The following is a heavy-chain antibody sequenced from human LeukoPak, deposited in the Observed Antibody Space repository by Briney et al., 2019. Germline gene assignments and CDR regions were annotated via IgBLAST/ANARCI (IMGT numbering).Heavy chain of an antibody. V-gene: IGHV1-69*04. CDR2: IIPILGIA. J-gene: IGHJ4*02. CDR1: GGTFSSYA. D-gene: IGHD6-13*01. CDR3: ARDPLSGYSSSWAPYYFDY. Sequence: SVKVSCKASGGTFSSYAISWVRQAPGQGLEWMGRIIPILGIANYAQKFQGRVTITADKSTSTAYMELSSLRSEDTAVYYCARDPLSGYSSSWAPYYFDYWGQGTLVTVSS.